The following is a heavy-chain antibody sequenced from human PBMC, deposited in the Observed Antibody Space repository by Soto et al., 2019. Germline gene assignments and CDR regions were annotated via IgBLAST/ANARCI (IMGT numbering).Heavy chain of an antibody. CDR2: ISAYNGNT. Sequence: ASVKVSCKASGYPFTTYGLSWVRQAPGQGLEWLGWISAYNGNTNYAQKFQGRVTMTTDTPTSTAYMELRSLRSDDTAVYYCERDSDAARPGWFDPWGQGTLVTVSS. CDR3: ERDSDAARPGWFDP. J-gene: IGHJ5*02. D-gene: IGHD6-6*01. V-gene: IGHV1-18*04. CDR1: GYPFTTYG.